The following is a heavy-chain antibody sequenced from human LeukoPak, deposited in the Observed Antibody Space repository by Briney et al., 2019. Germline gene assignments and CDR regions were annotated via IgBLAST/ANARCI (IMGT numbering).Heavy chain of an antibody. V-gene: IGHV4-38-2*01. Sequence: SETLSLTCAVSGYSISSGYYWGWIRQPPGKGLEWIGSIYHSGSTYYNPSLKSRVTISVDTSKNQFSLKLSSVTAADTAVYYCATIYGDYYFDYWGQGTLDTVSS. CDR3: ATIYGDYYFDY. J-gene: IGHJ4*02. CDR2: IYHSGST. CDR1: GYSISSGYY. D-gene: IGHD4-17*01.